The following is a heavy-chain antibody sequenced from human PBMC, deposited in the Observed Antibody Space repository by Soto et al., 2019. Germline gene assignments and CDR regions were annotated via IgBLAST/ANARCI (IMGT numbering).Heavy chain of an antibody. D-gene: IGHD2-2*01. CDR1: GFTFSTYW. CDR3: ARGTFGGYDS. Sequence: EVQVVESGGGLVQPGGSLRLSCVASGFTFSTYWMTWVRQAPGKGLEWVANIKQGGSETHYVDSVKGRFTISRDNAKNSLYLQMNSLRAEDTAVYYCARGTFGGYDSWGQGNLVTVSS. J-gene: IGHJ5*01. V-gene: IGHV3-7*01. CDR2: IKQGGSET.